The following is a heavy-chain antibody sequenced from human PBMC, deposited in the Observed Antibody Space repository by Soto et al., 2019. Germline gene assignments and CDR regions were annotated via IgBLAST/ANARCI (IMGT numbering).Heavy chain of an antibody. J-gene: IGHJ4*02. D-gene: IGHD3-9*01. V-gene: IGHV3-9*01. CDR2: ISWNSGSI. Sequence: EVQLVESGGGLVQPGRSLRLSCAASGFTFDDYAMHWVRQAPGKGLEWVSGISWNSGSIGYADSVKGRFTISRDNAKNSLYLPMNSLRAEDTALYYCAKGPDYDILTGFDYWGQGTLVTVSS. CDR3: AKGPDYDILTGFDY. CDR1: GFTFDDYA.